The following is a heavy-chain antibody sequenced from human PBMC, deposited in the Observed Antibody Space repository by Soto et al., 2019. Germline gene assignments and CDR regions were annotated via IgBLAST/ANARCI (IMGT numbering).Heavy chain of an antibody. V-gene: IGHV4-39*01. CDR2: IYYSGIT. CDR3: ARRPSSTLFDY. J-gene: IGHJ4*02. CDR1: GGSISSSNYY. Sequence: QLQLQESGPGLVKPSETLSLTCTVSGGSISSSNYYWGWIRQPPGKGLEWIGNIYYSGITYYNPSLKNRVTISGDTSKNQFSLKLSSVTAADTAVYYCARRPSSTLFDYWGQGTLVTVSS. D-gene: IGHD6-13*01.